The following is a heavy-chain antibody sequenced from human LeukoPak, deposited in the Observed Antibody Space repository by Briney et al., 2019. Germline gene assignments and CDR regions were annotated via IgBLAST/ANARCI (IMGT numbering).Heavy chain of an antibody. CDR1: GYTFTSYG. CDR3: ARDSSAYYYDSSGYYLGIKSYYFDY. CDR2: ISAYNGNT. J-gene: IGHJ4*02. V-gene: IGHV1-18*01. D-gene: IGHD3-22*01. Sequence: RASVKVSCKASGYTFTSYGISWVRQAPGQGLEWMGWISAYNGNTNYAQKLQGRVTMTTDTSTSTAYMELRSLRSDDTAVYYCARDSSAYYYDSSGYYLGIKSYYFDYWGQGTLVTVSS.